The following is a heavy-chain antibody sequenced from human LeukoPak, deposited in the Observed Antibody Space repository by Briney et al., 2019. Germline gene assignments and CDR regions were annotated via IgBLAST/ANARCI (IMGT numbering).Heavy chain of an antibody. CDR1: GFTFSSYA. V-gene: IGHV3-23*01. CDR2: ICGSGGST. Sequence: GGSLRLSCAASGFTFSSYAMSWVRQSPGKGLEWVSAICGSGGSTYYADSVKGRFTISRDNSKNTLYLQMNSLRAEDTAVYYCAKALVAAANSNWFDPWGQGTLVTVSS. CDR3: AKALVAAANSNWFDP. D-gene: IGHD6-13*01. J-gene: IGHJ5*02.